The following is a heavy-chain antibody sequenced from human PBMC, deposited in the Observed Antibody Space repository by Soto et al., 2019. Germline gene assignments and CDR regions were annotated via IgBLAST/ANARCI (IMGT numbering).Heavy chain of an antibody. CDR1: GGTFSSYS. CDR2: IIPIFGTA. D-gene: IGHD1-26*01. J-gene: IGHJ4*01. V-gene: IGHV1-69*01. CDR3: ARDGGRHSGGIDY. Sequence: QVQLVQSGAEVKKPGSSVKVSCKASGGTFSSYSINWVRQAPGQGLEWMGEIIPIFGTANYAQKFQGRVTITADESTSTAYMELSSLRSEDTALYYCARDGGRHSGGIDYWGHGTLVTVSS.